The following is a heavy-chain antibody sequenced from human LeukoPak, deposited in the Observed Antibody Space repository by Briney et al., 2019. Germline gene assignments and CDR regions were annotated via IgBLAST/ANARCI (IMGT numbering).Heavy chain of an antibody. J-gene: IGHJ4*02. V-gene: IGHV3-7*01. Sequence: PGGSLRLSCAASGFSLSDYWMTWVRQAPGKGLDCVGNIKFDGSDIYYLDSVRGRFSISRDNAKNSLYLQMNSPTVEDTADYYCTSDLNHDISGWGQGTLVTVSS. CDR1: GFSLSDYW. D-gene: IGHD3-22*01. CDR3: TSDLNHDISG. CDR2: IKFDGSDI.